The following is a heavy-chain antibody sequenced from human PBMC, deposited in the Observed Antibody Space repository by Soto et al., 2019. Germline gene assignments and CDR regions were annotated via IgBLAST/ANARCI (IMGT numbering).Heavy chain of an antibody. CDR2: IFPLVAMV. CDR3: AKEDGAAFKS. J-gene: IGHJ4*02. CDR1: GGDLTNSG. Sequence: QVHLVQSGAEMKKPGSSVKVSCKVSGGDLTNSGISWVRQAPGQGLEWMGGIFPLVAMVDYSQKLQGRVTITADESTNIAYPDLGSRSSEDTNVYYCAKEDGAAFKSWVQGPLVIVSS. D-gene: IGHD1-26*01. V-gene: IGHV1-69*12.